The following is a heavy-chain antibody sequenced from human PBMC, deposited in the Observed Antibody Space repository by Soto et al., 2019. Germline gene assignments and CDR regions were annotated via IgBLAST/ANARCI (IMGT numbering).Heavy chain of an antibody. CDR1: GFTFSSYG. J-gene: IGHJ4*02. Sequence: GGSLRLSCAASGFTFSSYGMHWVRQAPGKGLEWVAVIWYDGSNKYYADSVKGRFTISRDNSKNTLYLQMNSLRAEDTAVYYCARSYYDSSGYIFDYWGQGTLVTVSS. CDR2: IWYDGSNK. D-gene: IGHD3-22*01. V-gene: IGHV3-33*01. CDR3: ARSYYDSSGYIFDY.